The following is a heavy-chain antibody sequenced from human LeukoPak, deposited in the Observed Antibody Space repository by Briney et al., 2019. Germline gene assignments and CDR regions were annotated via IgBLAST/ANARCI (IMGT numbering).Heavy chain of an antibody. CDR2: IYYSGST. D-gene: IGHD3-3*01. J-gene: IGHJ5*02. CDR3: ARNGGEESYYDFWSGYSNNWFDP. CDR1: GGSISSYY. V-gene: IGHV4-59*01. Sequence: ASETLSLTCTVSGGSISSYYWSWIRQPPGKGLEWIGYIYYSGSTNYNPSLKSRVTISVDTSKNQFSLKLSSVTAADTAVYYCARNGGEESYYDFWSGYSNNWFDPWGQGTLVTVSS.